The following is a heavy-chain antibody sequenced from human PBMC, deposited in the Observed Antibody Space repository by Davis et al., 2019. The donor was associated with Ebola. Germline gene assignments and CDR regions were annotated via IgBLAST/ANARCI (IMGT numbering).Heavy chain of an antibody. D-gene: IGHD5-12*01. Sequence: GESLKISCAASGFTFSGSSMNWVRQAPGKGLEWISHISGGTGAMEYADSVQGRFTISRDNAKNSLYLQMNSLRDDDTAVYYCARGRGYALDIWGQGTMVTVSS. CDR2: ISGGTGAM. V-gene: IGHV3-48*02. J-gene: IGHJ3*02. CDR3: ARGRGYALDI. CDR1: GFTFSGSS.